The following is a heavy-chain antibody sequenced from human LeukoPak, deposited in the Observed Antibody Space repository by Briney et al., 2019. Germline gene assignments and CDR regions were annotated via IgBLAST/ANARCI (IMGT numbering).Heavy chain of an antibody. Sequence: SVKVSCKASGGTFSSYAISWVRQAPGQGLEWMGRIIPIFGTANYAQKFQGRVTITADKSTSTAYMELSSLRSEDTAVYYCARDDKTYYYDSSGYYDYWGQGTLVTVSS. CDR2: IIPIFGTA. J-gene: IGHJ4*02. D-gene: IGHD3-22*01. CDR3: ARDDKTYYYDSSGYYDY. V-gene: IGHV1-69*06. CDR1: GGTFSSYA.